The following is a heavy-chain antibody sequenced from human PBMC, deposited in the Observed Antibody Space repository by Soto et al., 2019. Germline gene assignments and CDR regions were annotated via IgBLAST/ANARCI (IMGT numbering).Heavy chain of an antibody. Sequence: GGSLRLSCAASGFTPSSSDMRWVRQGPGKGLEWVSPIDGAGRITYYADSVKGRFTISRDNSKSTLFLQMESLGADDTAIYYCVENSGLFHAGGQGALVTVSS. J-gene: IGHJ5*02. D-gene: IGHD3-10*01. CDR2: IDGAGRIT. V-gene: IGHV3-23*01. CDR3: VENSGLFHA. CDR1: GFTPSSSD.